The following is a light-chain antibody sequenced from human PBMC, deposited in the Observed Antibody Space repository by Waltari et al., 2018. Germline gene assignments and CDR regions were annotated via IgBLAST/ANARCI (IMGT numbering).Light chain of an antibody. CDR3: MQGTHRPWT. Sequence: VVMTQSPLSLPVTLGQPASISCRSSQSLVSSDGNTSCNWFQQRPGQSPRRLLYKVSNRDSGVPDRFSGSGSGTEFTLRINRVEAEDVGVYYCMQGTHRPWTFGQGTKVEI. CDR2: KVS. CDR1: QSLVSSDGNTS. J-gene: IGKJ1*01. V-gene: IGKV2-30*01.